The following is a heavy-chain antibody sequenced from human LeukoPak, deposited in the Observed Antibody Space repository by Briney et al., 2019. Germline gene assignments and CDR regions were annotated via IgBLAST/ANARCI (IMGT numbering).Heavy chain of an antibody. V-gene: IGHV3-48*04. CDR1: GFKLIGYS. Sequence: GGSLRLSCAASGFKLIGYSMNWVRQAPGKGLEWVSYINSSSGTIIYADSVKGRFTISRDNAKNSLYLQMNSLGAEDTAVYYCAKEGDNTGYRYFDDWGQGTLVTVSS. CDR3: AKEGDNTGYRYFDD. D-gene: IGHD3-22*01. CDR2: INSSSGTI. J-gene: IGHJ4*02.